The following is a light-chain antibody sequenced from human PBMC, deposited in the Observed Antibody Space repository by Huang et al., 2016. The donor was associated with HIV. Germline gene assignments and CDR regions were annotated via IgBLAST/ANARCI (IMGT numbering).Light chain of an antibody. Sequence: IQMTQSPSSLSASVGDRVTITCRARQYVGNYLAWFQQEPGRAPKSLIYAASILQRGVPSKFSGSGSGIDFTLTISSLQPEDFATYYCQQYKSLPQTFGRGTKVEVK. V-gene: IGKV1-16*02. CDR2: AAS. CDR3: QQYKSLPQT. J-gene: IGKJ1*01. CDR1: QYVGNY.